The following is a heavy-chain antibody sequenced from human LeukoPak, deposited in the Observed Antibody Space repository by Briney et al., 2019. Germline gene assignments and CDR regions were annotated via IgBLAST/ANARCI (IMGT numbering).Heavy chain of an antibody. D-gene: IGHD3-16*01. CDR3: ARGDYYDGGGRNWFDP. CDR1: GGSFSSYY. V-gene: IGHV4-4*07. CDR2: IHTSWTT. Sequence: PSETLSLTCSVYGGSFSSYYWSWIRQPAGKGLEWIGRIHTSWTTYFNPSLKSRVTMSVDTSKNQFSLRLTSMTAADTAVYFCARGDYYDGGGRNWFDPWGQGTLVTVSS. J-gene: IGHJ5*02.